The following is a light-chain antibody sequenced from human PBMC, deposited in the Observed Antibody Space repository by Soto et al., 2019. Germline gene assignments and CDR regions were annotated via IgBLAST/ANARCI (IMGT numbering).Light chain of an antibody. Sequence: EIVLTQSPGTLSLSPGERATLSCSASQSVSSSYLAWYQQKPGQAPRLLIYGASSRATGTPDRFSGSGSGTDFTRTISRVEPEDFGVYYWQQYGSSPPMTFGQGTKVESK. CDR3: QQYGSSPPMT. CDR2: GAS. V-gene: IGKV3-20*01. CDR1: QSVSSSY. J-gene: IGKJ1*01.